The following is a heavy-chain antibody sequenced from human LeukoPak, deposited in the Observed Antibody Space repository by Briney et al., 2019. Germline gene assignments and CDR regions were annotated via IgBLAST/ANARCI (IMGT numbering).Heavy chain of an antibody. CDR1: GYTFTSYY. J-gene: IGHJ4*02. Sequence: ASVKVSCKASGYTFTSYYMHWVRQAPGQGLEWMGIINPSGGSTSYAQKFQGRVTMTRDTSTSTVYMELSSLRSEDTAVYYCARDPPFIKGSGYAAGYFDYCGQGTLVTVSS. CDR3: ARDPPFIKGSGYAAGYFDY. CDR2: INPSGGST. V-gene: IGHV1-46*01. D-gene: IGHD3-22*01.